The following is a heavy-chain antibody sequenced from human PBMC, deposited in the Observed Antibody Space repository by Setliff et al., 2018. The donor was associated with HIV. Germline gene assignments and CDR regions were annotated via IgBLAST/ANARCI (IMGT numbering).Heavy chain of an antibody. Sequence: GGSLRLSCAASGYSFNNYWMNWVRQAPGKGLVWVSRINSDGSSTSYADSVKGRFTISRDNAKNTLYLQMNSLRAEDTAVYYCARSRLLNPIYYYYMDVWGKGTTVTVSS. V-gene: IGHV3-74*01. CDR1: GYSFNNYW. CDR3: ARSRLLNPIYYYYMDV. CDR2: INSDGSST. D-gene: IGHD3-22*01. J-gene: IGHJ6*03.